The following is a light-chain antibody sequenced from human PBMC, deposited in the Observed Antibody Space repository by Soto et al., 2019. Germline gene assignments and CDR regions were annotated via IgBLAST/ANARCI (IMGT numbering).Light chain of an antibody. CDR3: SSSTSSSTLYV. J-gene: IGLJ1*01. V-gene: IGLV2-14*01. CDR2: DVR. CDR1: SSDVGGYNY. Sequence: QSALTQPASVSGSPGQSITISCTGTSSDVGGYNYVSWYQQHPGKAPKLMIYDVRNRPSGVSNRFSGSKSGNTASLTISGLQAEDEADYYCSSSTSSSTLYVFGTGTKVTVL.